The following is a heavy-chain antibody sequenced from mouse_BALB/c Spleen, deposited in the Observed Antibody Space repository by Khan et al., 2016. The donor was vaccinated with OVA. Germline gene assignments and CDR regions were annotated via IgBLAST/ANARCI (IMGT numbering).Heavy chain of an antibody. Sequence: EVQLQESGPGLVKPSQSLSLTCTVTGYSITSDYAWNWIRQLPGNKLEWMAYISYSGSTGYNPSLKSRVSITRDTSKNQFFLQLNSVTAEDTAIYYCARRFYYGHWYFDVWGAGTPVTVSS. D-gene: IGHD1-1*01. CDR3: ARRFYYGHWYFDV. CDR1: GYSITSDYA. J-gene: IGHJ1*01. CDR2: ISYSGST. V-gene: IGHV3-2*02.